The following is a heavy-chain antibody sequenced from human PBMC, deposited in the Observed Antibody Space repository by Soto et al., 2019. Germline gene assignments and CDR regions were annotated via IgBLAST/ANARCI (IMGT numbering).Heavy chain of an antibody. V-gene: IGHV1-46*01. CDR2: INPSGGST. CDR1: GYTFTSYY. D-gene: IGHD3-22*01. CDR3: ARVRGALNYYDSSNFDY. J-gene: IGHJ4*02. Sequence: QVQLVQSGAEVKKPGASVKVSCKASGYTFTSYYMHWVRQAPGQGLEWMGIINPSGGSTSYAQKFQGRVTMTRDTSTSTVYRELSSLRSEDTAVYYCARVRGALNYYDSSNFDYWGQGTLVTVSS.